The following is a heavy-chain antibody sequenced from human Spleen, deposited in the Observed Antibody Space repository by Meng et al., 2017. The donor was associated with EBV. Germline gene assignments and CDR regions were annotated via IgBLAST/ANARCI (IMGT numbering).Heavy chain of an antibody. CDR1: GGSISSSNW. CDR3: ARAPNDGYHPLGY. CDR2: IYPSGST. Sequence: QVQLQESGPGLVKPPGTLSLTCAVSGGSISSSNWWSWVRQPPGKGLEWIGEIYPSGSTNYNPSLKSRVTTSVDKSKNQFSLRLNSVTAADTAVYYCARAPNDGYHPLGYWGQGTLVTVSS. V-gene: IGHV4-4*03. J-gene: IGHJ4*02. D-gene: IGHD5-24*01.